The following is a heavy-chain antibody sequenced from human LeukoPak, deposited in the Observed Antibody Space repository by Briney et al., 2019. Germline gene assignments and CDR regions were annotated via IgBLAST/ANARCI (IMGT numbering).Heavy chain of an antibody. Sequence: PGGSLRLSCAASGFTFSSYYMSWVRQAPGKGLEWVSSISSSSTYMFYADSVRGRFTISRDNSKNTLYLEMNSLRAEDTAVYYCARGYYDNSGCFDYWGQGTLVTVSS. CDR3: ARGYYDNSGCFDY. CDR1: GFTFSSYY. CDR2: ISSSSTYM. D-gene: IGHD3-22*01. V-gene: IGHV3-21*01. J-gene: IGHJ4*02.